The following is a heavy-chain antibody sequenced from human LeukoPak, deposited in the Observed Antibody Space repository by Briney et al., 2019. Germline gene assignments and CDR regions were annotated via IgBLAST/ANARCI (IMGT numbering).Heavy chain of an antibody. CDR3: ARDPSIVGAIGEDY. D-gene: IGHD1-26*01. CDR1: GGTFSSYA. J-gene: IGHJ4*02. Sequence: SVKVSCKASGGTFSSYAISWVRQAPGQGLEWMGRIIPILGIANYAQKFQGRVTITADKSTSTAYMELSSLRSGDTAVYYCARDPSIVGAIGEDYWGQGTLVTVSS. CDR2: IIPILGIA. V-gene: IGHV1-69*04.